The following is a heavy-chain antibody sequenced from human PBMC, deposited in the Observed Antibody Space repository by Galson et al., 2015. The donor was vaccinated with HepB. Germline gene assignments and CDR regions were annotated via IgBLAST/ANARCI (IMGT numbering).Heavy chain of an antibody. CDR3: AKDMGQQQLKYYLDY. Sequence: SLRLSCAASGFTFDNYAMHWVRQAPGKGLEWVSGISWNSGSIGYADSVKGRFTISRDNAKNSLYLQMNSLRAEDTALYYCAKDMGQQQLKYYLDYWGQGTLVTVSS. CDR2: ISWNSGSI. J-gene: IGHJ4*02. D-gene: IGHD6-13*01. CDR1: GFTFDNYA. V-gene: IGHV3-9*01.